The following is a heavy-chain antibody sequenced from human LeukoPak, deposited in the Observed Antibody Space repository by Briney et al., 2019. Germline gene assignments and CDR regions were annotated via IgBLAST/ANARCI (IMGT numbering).Heavy chain of an antibody. J-gene: IGHJ4*02. CDR1: GGSISSYY. V-gene: IGHV4-59*01. Sequence: SETLSLTCTVSGGSISSYYWSWIRQPPGKGLEWIGYIYYSGITNYNPSLKSRVTISVDTSKNHFSLKLSSVTAADTAVYYCARVKVVPAGIYDYWGQGTLVTVSS. CDR3: ARVKVVPAGIYDY. D-gene: IGHD2-2*01. CDR2: IYYSGIT.